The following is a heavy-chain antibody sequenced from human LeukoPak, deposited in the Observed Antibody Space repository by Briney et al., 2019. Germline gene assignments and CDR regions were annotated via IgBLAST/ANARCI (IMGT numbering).Heavy chain of an antibody. Sequence: SETLSLTCTVSGGSISSYYWSWIRQAPRKGLEWIGYIRNNGSTNYNPSPKSRVTMSVDTSKNQLSLKLSSVTAADTAVYYCARWAAAGERRENWFDPWGQGTLVTVSS. J-gene: IGHJ5*02. D-gene: IGHD6-13*01. CDR1: GGSISSYY. V-gene: IGHV4-59*01. CDR2: IRNNGST. CDR3: ARWAAAGERRENWFDP.